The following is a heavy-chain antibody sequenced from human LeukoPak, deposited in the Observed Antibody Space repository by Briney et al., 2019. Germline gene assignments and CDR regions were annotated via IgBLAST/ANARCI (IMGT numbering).Heavy chain of an antibody. CDR1: XFTXSNAW. D-gene: IGHD2-21*02. J-gene: IGHJ4*02. V-gene: IGHV3-15*07. CDR2: IKSKTDGGTT. CDR3: TTRHCGGDCLTIDY. Sequence: LRLSXXASXFTXSNAWMNWVRQAPGRGLEWVGRIKSKTDGGTTDYAAPVKGRFTISRDDSKNTLYLQMNSPKTEDTAVYYCTTRHCGGDCLTIDYWGQGTLVTVSS.